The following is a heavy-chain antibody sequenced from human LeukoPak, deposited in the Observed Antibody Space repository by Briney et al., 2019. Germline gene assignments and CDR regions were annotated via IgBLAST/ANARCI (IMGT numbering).Heavy chain of an antibody. CDR3: ARGLFGVTADAYYFDF. D-gene: IGHD3-3*01. Sequence: ASVKVSCKTSGYTFTGYYIHWVRQAPGQGLEWMGLINPNSGGTNYAQKFQGRVTVTRDTSISTAYMELSRLRSDDTAIYYCARGLFGVTADAYYFDFWGQGTLVTVSS. CDR2: INPNSGGT. V-gene: IGHV1-2*06. CDR1: GYTFTGYY. J-gene: IGHJ4*02.